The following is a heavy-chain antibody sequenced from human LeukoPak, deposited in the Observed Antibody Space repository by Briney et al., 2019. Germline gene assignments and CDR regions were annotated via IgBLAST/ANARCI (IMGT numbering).Heavy chain of an antibody. V-gene: IGHV3-74*01. CDR3: VRGYSSGYRLDY. CDR2: INGDGSST. Sequence: GGSPRLSCAASGFTFSSYWMHWVRQDPVKGLLWVSRINGDGSSTDYADSEKGRFTISRDNAKNTVYLQMNSLKAEDTAVYYCVRGYSSGYRLDYWGQGTLVTVSS. J-gene: IGHJ4*02. D-gene: IGHD3-22*01. CDR1: GFTFSSYW.